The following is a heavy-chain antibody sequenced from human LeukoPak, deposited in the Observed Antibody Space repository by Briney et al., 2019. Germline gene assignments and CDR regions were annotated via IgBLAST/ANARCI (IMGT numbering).Heavy chain of an antibody. CDR1: GFTFSSYA. J-gene: IGHJ4*02. CDR2: ISYDGSNK. V-gene: IGHV3-30-3*01. Sequence: GGSLRLSCAASGFTFSSYAMHWVRQAPGKGLEWVAVISYDGSNKYYADSVKGRFTISRDNSKNTLYLQMNSLRAEDTAVYYCARGGGVRFSSPFYLCDYWGQGTLVTVSS. CDR3: ARGGGVRFSSPFYLCDY. D-gene: IGHD3-3*01.